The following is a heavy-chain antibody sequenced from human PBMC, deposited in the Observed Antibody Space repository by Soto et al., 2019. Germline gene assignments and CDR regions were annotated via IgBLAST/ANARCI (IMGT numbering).Heavy chain of an antibody. D-gene: IGHD6-6*01. CDR2: TYYRSIWQT. V-gene: IGHV6-1*01. CDR3: ARLVGNSWLDH. J-gene: IGHJ5*02. CDR1: GDSVSSNDAV. Sequence: QVQLQQSGPGLVKPSQTLSLTCAISGDSVSSNDAVWNWIRQSPSRGLEWLGRTYYRSIWQTEYEVPVKGRMTINPDASKNQFSLQLNSVTPEDTAMYYCARLVGNSWLDHWGQGTLVTVSA.